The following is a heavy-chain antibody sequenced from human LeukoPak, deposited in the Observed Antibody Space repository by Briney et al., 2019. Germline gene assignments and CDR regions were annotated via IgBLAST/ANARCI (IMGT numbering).Heavy chain of an antibody. D-gene: IGHD3-3*01. CDR3: ARRASNYDFWSGYNV. J-gene: IGHJ6*04. CDR1: EFTFSTYW. Sequence: GGSLRLSCAASEFTFSTYWMNWVRQAPGKGLEWVASIKQDGSEKNYVDSEKGRFTISRDNAKNSLYLQMNSLRAEDTAVYYCARRASNYDFWSGYNVWGKGTTVTVSS. CDR2: IKQDGSEK. V-gene: IGHV3-7*01.